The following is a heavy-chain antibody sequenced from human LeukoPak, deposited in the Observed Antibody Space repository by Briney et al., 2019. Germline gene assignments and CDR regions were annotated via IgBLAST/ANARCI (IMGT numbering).Heavy chain of an antibody. J-gene: IGHJ4*02. Sequence: PSETLSLTCTVSGGPNSSYYWRWLRQPPGKALERIGYIYYSGSTNYNPSLQSRVTISVDTSKNQFSLKLSSVTAADTAVYYCARGEGIVGATFHYWGQGTLVTVSS. V-gene: IGHV4-59*01. CDR2: IYYSGST. CDR3: ARGEGIVGATFHY. D-gene: IGHD1-26*01. CDR1: GGPNSSYY.